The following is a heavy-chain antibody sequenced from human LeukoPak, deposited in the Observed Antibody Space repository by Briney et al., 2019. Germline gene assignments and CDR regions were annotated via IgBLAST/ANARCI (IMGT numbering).Heavy chain of an antibody. CDR2: INAGNGNI. Sequence: GASVNVSFKASGHTSTTYAIHWVRQAPGQGLEWMGWINAGNGNIKYSQKLQGRVTITGDTSASTAYMELSSLRSEDTAVYYCARGYCSSTSCYMDVWGQGTTVT. J-gene: IGHJ6*02. CDR3: ARGYCSSTSCYMDV. V-gene: IGHV1-3*01. CDR1: GHTSTTYA. D-gene: IGHD2-2*01.